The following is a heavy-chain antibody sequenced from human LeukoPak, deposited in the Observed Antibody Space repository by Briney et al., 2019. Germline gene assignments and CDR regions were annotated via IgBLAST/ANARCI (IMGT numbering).Heavy chain of an antibody. D-gene: IGHD3-22*01. Sequence: PSETLPLTCTVSGGSISSYYWSWIRQPPGKGLEWIGYIYYSGSTNYNPSLKSRVTISVDTSKNQFSLKLSSVTAADTAVYYCARSSGYYYDSSGYYEVFDYWGQGTLVTVSS. V-gene: IGHV4-59*01. CDR3: ARSSGYYYDSSGYYEVFDY. CDR2: IYYSGST. CDR1: GGSISSYY. J-gene: IGHJ4*02.